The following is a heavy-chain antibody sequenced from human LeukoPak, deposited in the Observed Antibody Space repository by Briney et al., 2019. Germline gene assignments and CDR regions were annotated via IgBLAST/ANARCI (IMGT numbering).Heavy chain of an antibody. CDR2: INPSGGST. CDR3: ARAAKATGTGFDP. CDR1: GYTFTIYY. D-gene: IGHD4-17*01. J-gene: IGHJ5*02. V-gene: IGHV1-46*01. Sequence: ASVKVSCKASGYTFTIYYMHWVRRAPGQGLEWMGIINPSGGSTSYAQKFQGRVTMTRDTSTSTVYMELSSLRSEDTAVYYCARAAKATGTGFDPWGQGTLVTVSS.